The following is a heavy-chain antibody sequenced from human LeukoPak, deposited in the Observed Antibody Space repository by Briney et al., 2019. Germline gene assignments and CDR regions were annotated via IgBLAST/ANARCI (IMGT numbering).Heavy chain of an antibody. CDR2: INPNSGGT. CDR1: GYTFTGYY. Sequence: ASVKVSCKASGYTFTGYYMHWVRQAPGQGLEWMGWINPNSGGTNYAQKFQGRVTMTRDTSISTAYMELSRLRSDDTAVYYCARGISNRYSDRYFDYWSQGTLVTVSS. CDR3: ARGISNRYSDRYFDY. J-gene: IGHJ4*02. V-gene: IGHV1-2*02. D-gene: IGHD6-13*01.